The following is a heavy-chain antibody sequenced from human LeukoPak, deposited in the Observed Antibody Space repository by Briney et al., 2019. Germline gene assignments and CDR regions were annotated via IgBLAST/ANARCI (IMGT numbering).Heavy chain of an antibody. CDR1: GFTFSSYG. CDR3: ANSVDSSGYYYEGGFDY. Sequence: PGGSLRLSCAASGFTFSSYGMHWVRQAPGKGLEWVAFIRYDGSNKYYADSVKGRFTISRDNSKNTLYLQMNSLRAEGTAVYYCANSVDSSGYYYEGGFDYWGQGTLVTVSS. D-gene: IGHD3-22*01. V-gene: IGHV3-30*02. CDR2: IRYDGSNK. J-gene: IGHJ4*02.